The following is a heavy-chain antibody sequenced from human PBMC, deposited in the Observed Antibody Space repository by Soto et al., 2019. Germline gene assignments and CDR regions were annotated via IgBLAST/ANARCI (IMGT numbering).Heavy chain of an antibody. D-gene: IGHD6-19*01. CDR1: GFTFSSYA. CDR2: ISDSDNAT. V-gene: IGHV3-23*01. CDR3: AKGVSSSAWSASDN. J-gene: IGHJ4*02. Sequence: VQLLESGGGLVQPGGSLRLSCAASGFTFSSYAMTWVRQAPGKGLEWVSVISDSDNATYYADSVKGRFTISRDNSKHTLYLQSNSLRAEDTAVYYCAKGVSSSAWSASDNWGQGTLVTGSS.